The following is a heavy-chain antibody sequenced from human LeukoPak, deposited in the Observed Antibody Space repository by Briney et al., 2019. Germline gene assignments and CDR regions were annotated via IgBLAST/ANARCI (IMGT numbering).Heavy chain of an antibody. D-gene: IGHD1-7*01. J-gene: IGHJ6*03. Sequence: GESLKISRKGSGYSFTSYWIGWVRQMPGKGLEWMGIIYPGDSDTRDSPSFQGQFTILADKSISTAYMQWSSLKASDTAMYYCARHGPYNWNYDGDYYYYMDVWGKGTTVTVSS. CDR2: IYPGDSDT. CDR3: ARHGPYNWNYDGDYYYYMDV. CDR1: GYSFTSYW. V-gene: IGHV5-51*01.